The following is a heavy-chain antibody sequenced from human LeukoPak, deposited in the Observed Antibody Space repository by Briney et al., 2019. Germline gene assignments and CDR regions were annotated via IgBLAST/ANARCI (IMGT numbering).Heavy chain of an antibody. CDR2: IRHDGSNK. V-gene: IGHV3-30*02. J-gene: IGHJ4*02. Sequence: GGSLRLSCAASGFTLSSYGMHWVRQAPGKGLEWVAFIRHDGSNKYYADSVKGRFTISKDNSKNTLYLQMNSLRTEDTAVYYCAKDRARWERLDYWGQGTLVTVSS. CDR1: GFTLSSYG. CDR3: AKDRARWERLDY. D-gene: IGHD1-26*01.